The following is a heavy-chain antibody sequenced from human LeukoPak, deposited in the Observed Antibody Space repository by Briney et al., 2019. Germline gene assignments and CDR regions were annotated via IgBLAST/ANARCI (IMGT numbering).Heavy chain of an antibody. J-gene: IGHJ4*02. CDR2: ITSSSGII. V-gene: IGHV3-48*01. CDR1: GFTFSSYA. Sequence: QAGGSLRLSCAASGFTFSSYAMNWVRQAPGKGLEWVSHITSSSGIIYYADSVKGRFTISRDNAKNSLYLQMNSLRAEDTAVYYCARGDCSAGSCYGVDHWGQGTLVTVSS. CDR3: ARGDCSAGSCYGVDH. D-gene: IGHD2-15*01.